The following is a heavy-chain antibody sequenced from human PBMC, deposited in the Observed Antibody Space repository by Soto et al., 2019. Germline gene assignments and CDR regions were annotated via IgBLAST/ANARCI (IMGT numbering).Heavy chain of an antibody. CDR1: GFTFRSFT. J-gene: IGHJ5*02. CDR2: ISSNSAYI. V-gene: IGHV3-21*01. Sequence: GGSLRLSCAASGFTFRSFTMNWVRQAPGKGLEWVSTISSNSAYIYYTDALRGRFTISRDNAKNSLHLQMNSLRAEDTAVYYCTRDVSRDSSAGGWFDPWGQGTVVTVSA. CDR3: TRDVSRDSSAGGWFDP. D-gene: IGHD6-13*01.